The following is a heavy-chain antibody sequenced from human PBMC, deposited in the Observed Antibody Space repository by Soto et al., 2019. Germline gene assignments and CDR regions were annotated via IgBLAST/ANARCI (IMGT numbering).Heavy chain of an antibody. CDR1: GFTFRDYA. CDR3: VREHRWAFDI. D-gene: IGHD2-15*01. CDR2: ISVGGGSI. J-gene: IGHJ3*02. Sequence: EVQLVESGGGLVQPGGSLRVSCIDSGFTFRDYAFNWVRQDPGEGLEWDSYISVGGGSILYADSVKGRFTISRDDARNSVYLQMNTLRHEDTAVYHCVREHRWAFDIRGQGTVVNVSS. V-gene: IGHV3-48*02.